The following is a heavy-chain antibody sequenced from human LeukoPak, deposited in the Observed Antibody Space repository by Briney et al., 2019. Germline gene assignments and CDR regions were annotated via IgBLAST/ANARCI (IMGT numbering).Heavy chain of an antibody. CDR2: ISAYNGNT. CDR3: ARDGGYCSGGSCYGLGWFDP. D-gene: IGHD2-15*01. J-gene: IGHJ5*02. V-gene: IGHV1-18*01. CDR1: GYTFASYG. Sequence: GASVKVSCKASGYTFASYGISWVRQAPGQGLEWMGWISAYNGNTSYAQKLQGRVTMTTDTSTSTAYMELRSLRSDDTAVYYCARDGGYCSGGSCYGLGWFDPWGQGTLVTVSS.